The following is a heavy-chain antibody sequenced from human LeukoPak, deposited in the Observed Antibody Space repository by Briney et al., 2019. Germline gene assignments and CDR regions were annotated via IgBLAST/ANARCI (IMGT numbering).Heavy chain of an antibody. V-gene: IGHV3-11*01. D-gene: IGHD2-15*01. J-gene: IGHJ4*02. CDR2: INIGGTNT. CDR3: AKSLSQWLLRGVDY. Sequence: GGSLRLSCAASGFTFNDYYMSWIRQAPGKGLEWLSYINIGGTNTHYADSVKGRFTISRVNAKNSLYLQMNSLRAEDTALYYCAKSLSQWLLRGVDYWGQGTLVTVSS. CDR1: GFTFNDYY.